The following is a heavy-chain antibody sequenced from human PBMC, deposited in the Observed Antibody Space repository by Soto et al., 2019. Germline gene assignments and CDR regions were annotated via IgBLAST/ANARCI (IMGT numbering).Heavy chain of an antibody. V-gene: IGHV3-33*01. CDR1: GSTFSNYG. CDR2: VWYDGTTK. Sequence: QVQLVESGGGVVQPGTSLRLSCAASGSTFSNYGMHWVRQAPGKGLEWVAVVWYDGTTKFYPDSVKGRFTISRDNSNNTLYLQMNRLRVEDRAVYYCETVDNYYGSVFWGQGTLVTVSS. CDR3: ETVDNYYGSVF. D-gene: IGHD3-10*01. J-gene: IGHJ4*02.